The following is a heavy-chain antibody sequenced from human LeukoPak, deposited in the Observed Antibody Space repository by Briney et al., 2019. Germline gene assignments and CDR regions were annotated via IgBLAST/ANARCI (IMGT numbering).Heavy chain of an antibody. Sequence: PGGSLRLSSAASGFTFSDYYMSWVRQAPGKGLEWVSFLSGSGEIIYYADSVKGRFTISRDNAKNSLYLQMNSLRAEDTAVYHCARAGQNNWFDPWGQGTLVTVSS. CDR3: ARAGQNNWFDP. CDR2: LSGSGEII. V-gene: IGHV3-11*01. J-gene: IGHJ5*02. CDR1: GFTFSDYY.